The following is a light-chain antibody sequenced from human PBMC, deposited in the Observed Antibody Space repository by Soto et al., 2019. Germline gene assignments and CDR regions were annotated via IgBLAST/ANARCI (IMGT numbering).Light chain of an antibody. V-gene: IGLV2-14*03. CDR2: DVS. J-gene: IGLJ2*01. CDR3: SSYTSSSTPL. CDR1: SSDVGGYNY. Sequence: QSALTQPASVSGSPGQSITISCTGTSSDVGGYNYVSWYQQHPGKAPKLMIYDVSNRPSGVSNRCSGSMSGNTASLPISGLQSEDEAVYYCSSYTSSSTPLFGGGTKLTVL.